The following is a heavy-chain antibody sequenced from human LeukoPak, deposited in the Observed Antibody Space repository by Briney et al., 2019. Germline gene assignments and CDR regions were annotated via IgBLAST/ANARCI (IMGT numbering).Heavy chain of an antibody. Sequence: PGGSLRLSCVASGFSAFGLSSYAMSWVRQAPGKGLEWVSVVSASGFTSYVDSVKGRFTISRDKSKNPVHLDMDTLRAEDTALYYCAKARTANDYGSGSFYKGFDSWGQGTLVTVSS. CDR3: AKARTANDYGSGSFYKGFDS. D-gene: IGHD3-10*01. CDR1: GFSAFGLSSYA. V-gene: IGHV3-23*01. J-gene: IGHJ4*02. CDR2: VSASGFT.